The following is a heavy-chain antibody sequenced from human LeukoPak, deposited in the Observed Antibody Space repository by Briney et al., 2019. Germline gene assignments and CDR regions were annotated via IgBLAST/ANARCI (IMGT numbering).Heavy chain of an antibody. CDR2: IWYDGSNK. CDR3: ARDGQSTVAAGRDFDY. V-gene: IGHV3-33*01. CDR1: GFTFSSYG. J-gene: IGHJ4*02. D-gene: IGHD6-19*01. Sequence: GESLRLSCAASGFTFSSYGMHWVRQAPGKGLEWVAVIWYDGSNKYYADSVKGRFTISRDNPKNTLYLQMNSLRAEDTAVYYCARDGQSTVAAGRDFDYWGQGTLVTVSS.